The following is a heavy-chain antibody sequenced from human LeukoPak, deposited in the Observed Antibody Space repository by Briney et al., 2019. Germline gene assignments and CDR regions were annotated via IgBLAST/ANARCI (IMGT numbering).Heavy chain of an antibody. Sequence: VASVKVSCKASGYTFTSYGISWVRQAPGQGLEWMGWISAYNGNTNYAQKLQGRATMTTDTSTSTAYMELRSLRSDDTAVYYCARAPYDSSGYYYSFNYYYYMDVWGKGTTVTISS. CDR1: GYTFTSYG. CDR2: ISAYNGNT. J-gene: IGHJ6*03. V-gene: IGHV1-18*01. CDR3: ARAPYDSSGYYYSFNYYYYMDV. D-gene: IGHD3-22*01.